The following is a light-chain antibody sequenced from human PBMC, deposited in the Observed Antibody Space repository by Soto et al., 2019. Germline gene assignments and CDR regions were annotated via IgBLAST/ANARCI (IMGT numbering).Light chain of an antibody. J-gene: IGLJ1*01. CDR3: QSYDSTLSARYV. V-gene: IGLV1-40*01. Sequence: QSVLTQPPSVSGAPGQRVTIYCTGSSSNIGAGYDVHWYQQRPGTAPKLLSFGNINRPSGVPDRFSGSKSGTSASLAITGLQAEDEGDYYCQSYDSTLSARYVFGTGTKLTVL. CDR2: GNI. CDR1: SSNIGAGYD.